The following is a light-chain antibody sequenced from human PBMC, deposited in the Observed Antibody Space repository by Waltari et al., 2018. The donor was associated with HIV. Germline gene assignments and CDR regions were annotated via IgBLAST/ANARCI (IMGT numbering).Light chain of an antibody. CDR1: SLSAQY. CDR2: KDT. J-gene: IGLJ1*01. Sequence: SYELTQPPSISVSPGPTARIPCSGESLSAQYVYWYQQKPGQAPLLVMYKDTERPSGIPERFFGSTSGTTVTLTIDGVQAEDEADYYCQSADNSDTYYVFGSGTKVTVL. V-gene: IGLV3-25*03. CDR3: QSADNSDTYYV.